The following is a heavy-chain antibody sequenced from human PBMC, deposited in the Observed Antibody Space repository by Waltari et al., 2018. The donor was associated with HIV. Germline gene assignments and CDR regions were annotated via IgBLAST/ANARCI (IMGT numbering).Heavy chain of an antibody. J-gene: IGHJ4*02. V-gene: IGHV3-7*01. CDR2: IGAAGDEA. CDR3: ARGRVEFVGGIMVGFYFDF. D-gene: IGHD2-8*01. CDR1: GFAFGIFW. Sequence: EVRLVDSGGALVQPGGSSSPLCETSGFAFGIFWMSLVRQAPGEGLQWVANIGAAGDEAFYGDSFQSRFTVSRDNAEKPLFLLMTRLTPADTAIYYCARGRVEFVGGIMVGFYFDFWGPGAQVIV.